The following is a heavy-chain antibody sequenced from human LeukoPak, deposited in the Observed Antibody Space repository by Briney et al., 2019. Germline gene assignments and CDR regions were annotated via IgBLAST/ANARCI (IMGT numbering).Heavy chain of an antibody. CDR1: GGSISSYY. Sequence: SETLSLTCTVSGGSISSYYWSGIRQPPGKGLEWIGYIYYSGSTNYNPSLKSRVTISVDTSKNQFSLKLSSVTAADTAVYYCASALGGSGSYYNERYYYYYMDVWGKGTTVTVSS. CDR3: ASALGGSGSYYNERYYYYYMDV. CDR2: IYYSGST. D-gene: IGHD3-10*01. V-gene: IGHV4-59*08. J-gene: IGHJ6*03.